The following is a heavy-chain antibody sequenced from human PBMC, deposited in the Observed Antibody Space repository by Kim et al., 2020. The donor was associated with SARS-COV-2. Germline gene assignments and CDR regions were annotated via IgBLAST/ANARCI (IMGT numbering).Heavy chain of an antibody. V-gene: IGHV3-30*18. CDR3: VKGLGKIDPAGGV. CDR1: GFTFSNYA. J-gene: IGHJ4*02. Sequence: GGSLRLSCATSGFTFSNYAMYWVRQAPGKGLEWVAVISSDERIKYYADSVKGRFTISRDNSKNTVHLQMNSLRVEDTAVYYWVKGLGKIDPAGGVWGQGTPVTVSS. D-gene: IGHD3-10*01. CDR2: ISSDERIK.